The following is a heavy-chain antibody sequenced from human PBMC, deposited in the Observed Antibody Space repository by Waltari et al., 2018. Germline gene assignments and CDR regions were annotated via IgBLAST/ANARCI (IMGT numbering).Heavy chain of an antibody. CDR3: ARHAADNAGYVVY. CDR1: GGSISSYY. J-gene: IGHJ4*02. Sequence: QVQLQESGPGLVQPSETLALSCTVSGGSISSYYWSWFRQSPGKGLEWIGYIDNSGITIYNPSLKSRVTISVDTSKNQCSLKLTSVTAADTAVYYCARHAADNAGYVVYWGQGTLVTVSP. V-gene: IGHV4-59*08. D-gene: IGHD3-9*01. CDR2: IDNSGIT.